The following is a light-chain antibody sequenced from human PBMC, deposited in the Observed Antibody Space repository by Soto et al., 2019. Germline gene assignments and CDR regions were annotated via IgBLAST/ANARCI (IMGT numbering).Light chain of an antibody. CDR1: SSDVGTYNL. Sequence: QSALTQPASVSGSPGQSITISCTGTSSDVGTYNLVSWYQQHPVKAPKLMIDEGSKRPSGVSNRFSGSKSGNTASLTISGLQAEDEADYYCCSYAGISTFVVFGGGTKLTVL. CDR3: CSYAGISTFVV. CDR2: EGS. J-gene: IGLJ2*01. V-gene: IGLV2-23*03.